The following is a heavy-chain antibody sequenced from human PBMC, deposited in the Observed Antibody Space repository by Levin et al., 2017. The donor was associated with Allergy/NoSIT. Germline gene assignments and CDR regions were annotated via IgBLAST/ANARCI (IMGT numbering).Heavy chain of an antibody. V-gene: IGHV3-48*01. J-gene: IGHJ4*02. CDR1: GFTFSSYS. CDR2: ISSSSSTI. D-gene: IGHD4-17*01. Sequence: GGSLRLSCAASGFTFSSYSMNWVRQAPGKGLEWVSYISSSSSTIYYADSVKGRFTISRDNAKNSLYLQMNSLRAEDTAVYYCARAYTADYGDSFDYWGQGTLVTVSS. CDR3: ARAYTADYGDSFDY.